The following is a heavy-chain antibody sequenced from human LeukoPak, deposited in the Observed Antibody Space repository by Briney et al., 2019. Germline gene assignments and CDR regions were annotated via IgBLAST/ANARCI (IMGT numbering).Heavy chain of an antibody. CDR2: ISSSSIYI. Sequence: PGGSLRLSCAASGFTFTTYSMNWVRQAPGKGLEWVSSISSSSIYIYYADSVKGRFTISRDNAKNSLYLQMNSLRAEDTAVYYCARDRRTVRGVIYRGFDYWGQGTLVTVSS. D-gene: IGHD3-10*01. CDR3: ARDRRTVRGVIYRGFDY. V-gene: IGHV3-21*01. CDR1: GFTFTTYS. J-gene: IGHJ4*02.